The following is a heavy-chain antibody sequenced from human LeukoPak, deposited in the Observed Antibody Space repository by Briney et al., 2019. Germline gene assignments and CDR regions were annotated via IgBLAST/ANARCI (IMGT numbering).Heavy chain of an antibody. J-gene: IGHJ4*02. CDR2: IWYDGSNK. CDR3: AKDSSSWYAKFDY. CDR1: GFTFSSYG. D-gene: IGHD6-13*01. Sequence: GGSLRLSCAASGFTFSSYGMHWVRQAPGKGLEWVAVIWYDGSNKYYADSVKGRFTISRDNSKNTLYLQMSSLRAEDTAVYYCAKDSSSWYAKFDYWGQGTLVTVSS. V-gene: IGHV3-33*06.